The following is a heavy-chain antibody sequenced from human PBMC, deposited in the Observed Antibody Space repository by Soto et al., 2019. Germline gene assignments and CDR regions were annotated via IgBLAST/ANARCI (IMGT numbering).Heavy chain of an antibody. CDR3: ARLPGPLVAVLYIYPLDGREAMSDVDV. V-gene: IGHV3-30-3*01. Sequence: ESGGGVVQPGGSLRLSCAASGFTFNYYPMHWARQAPGKGLEWVAVVSFDGSNKYYADSVKGRFTISKDNSKNTLYLQMNSLRREDTAVYYCARLPGPLVAVLYIYPLDGREAMSDVDVWGQGTTVTVSS. CDR2: VSFDGSNK. CDR1: GFTFNYYP. J-gene: IGHJ6*02. D-gene: IGHD6-19*01.